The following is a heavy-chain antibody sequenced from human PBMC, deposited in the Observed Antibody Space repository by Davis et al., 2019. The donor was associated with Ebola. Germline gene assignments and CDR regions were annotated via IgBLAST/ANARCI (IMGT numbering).Heavy chain of an antibody. CDR3: TRHDYSGGWFDP. D-gene: IGHD4-11*01. V-gene: IGHV4-30-2*01. J-gene: IGHJ5*02. CDR2: IYHSGST. CDR1: GGSISSGGYS. Sequence: LSLTCAVSGGSISSGGYSWSWIRQPPGKGLEWIGYIYHSGSTYYNPSLKSRVTISVDTSKNQFSLKLSSVTAADTALYYCTRHDYSGGWFDPWGQGTLVTVSS.